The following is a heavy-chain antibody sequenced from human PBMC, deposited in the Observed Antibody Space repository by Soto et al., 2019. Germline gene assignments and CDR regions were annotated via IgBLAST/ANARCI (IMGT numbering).Heavy chain of an antibody. V-gene: IGHV1-18*04. CDR3: ARGSLRVVVVAARLNLGY. CDR2: ISAYNGNT. D-gene: IGHD2-15*01. Sequence: QVQLVQSGAEVKKPGASVKVSCKASGYTFTSYGISWVRQAPGQGLEWMGWISAYNGNTNYAQKLQGRVTMTTDTSTSTAYMGLRSLRSDDTAVYYCARGSLRVVVVAARLNLGYWGQGTLVTVSS. J-gene: IGHJ4*02. CDR1: GYTFTSYG.